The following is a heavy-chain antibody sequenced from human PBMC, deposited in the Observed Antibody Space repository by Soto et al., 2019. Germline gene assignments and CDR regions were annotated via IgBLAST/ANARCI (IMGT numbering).Heavy chain of an antibody. D-gene: IGHD2-2*01. CDR2: ISGDGRTT. CDR3: ARGVPNCSSSSCYFDF. Sequence: EVQLVESGGGLVQPGGSLRLSCAASGFTFSSHWMNWVRQGPGKGLVWVSRISGDGRTTSHADSVKGRFTISRDNAKNTLYLKMNSLRVEDTAVYYCARGVPNCSSSSCYFDFWGQGILVTVSS. CDR1: GFTFSSHW. V-gene: IGHV3-74*01. J-gene: IGHJ4*02.